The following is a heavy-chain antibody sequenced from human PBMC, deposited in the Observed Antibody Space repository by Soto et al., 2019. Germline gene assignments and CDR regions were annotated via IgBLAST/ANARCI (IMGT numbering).Heavy chain of an antibody. CDR3: AKDRQQRLALFDY. CDR2: ISGSGGTT. J-gene: IGHJ4*02. D-gene: IGHD6-25*01. V-gene: IGHV3-23*01. CDR1: GFTFSNYA. Sequence: EVQLLESGGGLVQPGESLRLSCVASGFTFSNYAMSWVRQAPGKGLEWVSGISGSGGTTYYADSVKGRFTISRDNSKNRLFRQMNSLRAGDTAVYYCAKDRQQRLALFDYWGQGCLVTVSS.